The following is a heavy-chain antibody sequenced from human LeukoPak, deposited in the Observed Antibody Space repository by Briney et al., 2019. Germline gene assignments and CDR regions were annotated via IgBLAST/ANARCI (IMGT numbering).Heavy chain of an antibody. Sequence: ASVKVSCKASGYTFTSYYMHWVRQAPGQGLEWMGWINPNSGGTNYAQKFQGRVTMTRDTSISTAYMELSRLRSDDTAVYYCAREDGSDYDSNYWGQGTLVTVSS. V-gene: IGHV1-2*02. CDR3: AREDGSDYDSNY. J-gene: IGHJ4*02. CDR1: GYTFTSYY. CDR2: INPNSGGT. D-gene: IGHD3-22*01.